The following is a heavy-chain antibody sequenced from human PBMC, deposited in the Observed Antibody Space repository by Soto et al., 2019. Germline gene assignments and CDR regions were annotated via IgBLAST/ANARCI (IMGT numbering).Heavy chain of an antibody. CDR3: ERNTYGDYDGMDV. J-gene: IGHJ6*01. D-gene: IGHD4-17*01. V-gene: IGHV5-51*01. CDR1: GYIFTSYL. CDR2: IYPGDSDT. Sequence: GESLNISCKFSGYIFTSYLICFVRQMPGKGLEWMGIIYPGDSDTRYSPSFQGQVTISADKSISTAYLQWSSLKASDTAMYYCERNTYGDYDGMDVWGQGNTVTVSS.